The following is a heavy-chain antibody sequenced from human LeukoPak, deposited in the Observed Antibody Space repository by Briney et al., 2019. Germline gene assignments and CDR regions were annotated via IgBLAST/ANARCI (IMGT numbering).Heavy chain of an antibody. V-gene: IGHV1-69*13. D-gene: IGHD3-22*01. J-gene: IGHJ4*02. CDR1: GGTFSSYA. CDR2: IIPIFGTA. CDR3: ASHYYDGSGYYSLDS. Sequence: GASVTVPCTASGGTFSSYAISWVRQAPGQGLEWMGGIIPIFGTANYAQKFQGRVTITADESTSTAYMELSSLRSEDTAVYYCASHYYDGSGYYSLDSWGQGTLVTVSS.